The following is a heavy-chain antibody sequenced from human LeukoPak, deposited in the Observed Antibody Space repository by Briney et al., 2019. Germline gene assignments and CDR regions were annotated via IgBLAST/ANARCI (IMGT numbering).Heavy chain of an antibody. CDR3: ARVEDYYDSSGCYHTSFFGY. D-gene: IGHD3-22*01. Sequence: ASVKVSCKASGYTFTSYGISWVRQAPGQGLEWMGWISAYNGNTNYAQKLQGRVTMTTDTSTSTAYMELRSLRSDDTAVYYCARVEDYYDSSGCYHTSFFGYWGQGTLVTVSS. CDR2: ISAYNGNT. CDR1: GYTFTSYG. V-gene: IGHV1-18*01. J-gene: IGHJ4*02.